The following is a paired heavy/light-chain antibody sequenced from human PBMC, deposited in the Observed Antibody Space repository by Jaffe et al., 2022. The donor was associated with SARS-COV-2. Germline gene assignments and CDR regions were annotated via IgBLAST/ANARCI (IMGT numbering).Heavy chain of an antibody. D-gene: IGHD2-15*01. Sequence: QVQLVESGGGVVQPGRSLRLSCAASGFTFNKYGMHWVRQAPGKGLEWVAVISYDGSNKYYEDSVRGRFTISRDNSKNTLYLQMNSLRAEDTAVYYCAKDRTTVVSYYFDYWGQGSLVTVSS. CDR3: AKDRTTVVSYYFDY. CDR2: ISYDGSNK. V-gene: IGHV3-30*18. J-gene: IGHJ4*02. CDR1: GFTFNKYG.
Light chain of an antibody. Sequence: DIQMTQSPSSLSASVGDRVTITCRASQGISNYLAWFQQKPGKAPKSLIYAASSLQSAVPSKFSGSGSGTDFTLTISSLQPEDFATYYCQQYFSYPPTFGQGTKVEIK. J-gene: IGKJ1*01. CDR3: QQYFSYPPT. CDR2: AAS. CDR1: QGISNY. V-gene: IGKV1-16*02.